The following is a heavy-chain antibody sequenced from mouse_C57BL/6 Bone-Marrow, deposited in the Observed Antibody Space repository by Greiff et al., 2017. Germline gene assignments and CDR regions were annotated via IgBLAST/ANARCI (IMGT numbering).Heavy chain of an antibody. J-gene: IGHJ4*01. CDR2: ISYSGST. CDR1: GYSITSDY. D-gene: IGHD2-10*02. Sequence: EVMLVESGPGLAKPSQTLSLTCSVTGYSITSDYWNWIRKFPGNKLEYMGYISYSGSTYYNPSLKSRISITRDTSKNQYYLQLNSVTTEDTATYYCARLRGGYGNSYYYAMDYWGQGTSVTVSS. V-gene: IGHV3-8*01. CDR3: ARLRGGYGNSYYYAMDY.